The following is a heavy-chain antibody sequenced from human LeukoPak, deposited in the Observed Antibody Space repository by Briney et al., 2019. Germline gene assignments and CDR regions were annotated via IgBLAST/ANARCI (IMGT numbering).Heavy chain of an antibody. CDR1: GGSISSGGYS. CDR3: ARLGPHLDF. J-gene: IGHJ4*02. CDR2: ISHSGPT. D-gene: IGHD7-27*01. Sequence: SETLSLTCAVSGGSISSGGYSWTWIRQPPGKGLEWIGSISHSGPTSYSPSLKSRVTISIDTSKNQFSLKLTSVTAADTAVYYCARLGPHLDFWGQGALVTVSS. V-gene: IGHV4-30-2*01.